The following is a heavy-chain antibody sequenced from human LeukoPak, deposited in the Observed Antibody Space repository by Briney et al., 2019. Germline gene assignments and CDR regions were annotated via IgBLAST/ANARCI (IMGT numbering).Heavy chain of an antibody. CDR3: AKDLGAGDGMDV. CDR1: GFTFSSYG. D-gene: IGHD3-10*01. J-gene: IGHJ6*02. CDR2: ISYDGSNK. V-gene: IGHV3-30*18. Sequence: PGGSLRLSCAASGFTFSSYGMHWVRQAPGKGLEWVAVISYDGSNKYYADSVKGRFTISRDNSKNTLYLQMNSLRAEDTAVYYCAKDLGAGDGMDVWGQGTTVTVSS.